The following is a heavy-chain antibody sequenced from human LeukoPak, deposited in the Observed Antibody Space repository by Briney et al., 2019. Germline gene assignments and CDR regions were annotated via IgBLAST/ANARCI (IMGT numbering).Heavy chain of an antibody. V-gene: IGHV4-39*07. J-gene: IGHJ2*01. CDR2: IYYSGST. CDR1: GGSISSSSYY. Sequence: SETLSLTCTVSGGSISSSSYYWGWIRQPPGKGLEWIGSIYYSGSTYYNPSLKSRVTISVDTSKNQFSLKLSSVTAADTAVYYCARAGGSVYWYFDFWGRGTLVTVSS. CDR3: ARAGGSVYWYFDF.